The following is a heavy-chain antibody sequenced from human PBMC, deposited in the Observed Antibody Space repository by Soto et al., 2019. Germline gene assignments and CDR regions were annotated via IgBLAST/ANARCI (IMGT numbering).Heavy chain of an antibody. CDR3: ARGAVFDWWGGGGPYNWFDP. Sequence: QVQLVQSGAEVKKPGASVKVSCKASGYTFTSYAMHWVRQAPGQRLEWMGWINAGNGNTKYSQKFQGRVTITRDTSASTAYMELSSLRSEDTAVYYCARGAVFDWWGGGGPYNWFDPWGQGTLVTVSS. D-gene: IGHD2-15*01. J-gene: IGHJ5*02. CDR1: GYTFTSYA. CDR2: INAGNGNT. V-gene: IGHV1-3*01.